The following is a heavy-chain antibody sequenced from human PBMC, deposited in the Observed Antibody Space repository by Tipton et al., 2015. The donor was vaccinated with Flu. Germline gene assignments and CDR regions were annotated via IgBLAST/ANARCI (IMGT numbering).Heavy chain of an antibody. J-gene: IGHJ6*02. V-gene: IGHV4-4*07. D-gene: IGHD3-3*01. CDR3: ARDGSPGFWSGYYTGMDPYYYYYGMDV. CDR1: GGSISSYY. CDR2: IYTSGST. Sequence: TLSLTCTVSGGSISSYYWSWIRQPAGKGLEWIGRIYTSGSTNYNPSLKSRVTMSVDTSKNQFSLKLSSVTAADTAVYYCARDGSPGFWSGYYTGMDPYYYYYGMDVWGQGTTVTVSS.